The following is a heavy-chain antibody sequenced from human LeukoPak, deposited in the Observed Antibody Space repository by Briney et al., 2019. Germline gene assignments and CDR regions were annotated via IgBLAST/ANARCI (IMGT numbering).Heavy chain of an antibody. V-gene: IGHV3-48*03. J-gene: IGHJ4*02. CDR3: ARDSSGYYRIDY. Sequence: PGGSLRLSCAASGFTFSTYEMNWVRQAPGKGLEWVSYISGGGSNIYYADSVKGRFTVSRDDAKNSLYLQMNSLRAEDTAVYYCARDSSGYYRIDYWGQGTLVTVSS. D-gene: IGHD3-22*01. CDR2: ISGGGSNI. CDR1: GFTFSTYE.